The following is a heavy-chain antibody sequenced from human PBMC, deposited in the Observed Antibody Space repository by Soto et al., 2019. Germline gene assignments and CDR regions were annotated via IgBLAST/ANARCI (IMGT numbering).Heavy chain of an antibody. D-gene: IGHD5-12*01. CDR2: ISAYNGNT. CDR3: ASSANGDIVATILGDYYYYGMDV. Sequence: SVKVSCKASGYTFTSYGISWVRQAPGQGLEGMGWISAYNGNTNYAQKLQGRVTMTTDTSTSTAYMELRSLRSDDTAVYYCASSANGDIVATILGDYYYYGMDVWGQGTTVTVSS. J-gene: IGHJ6*02. V-gene: IGHV1-18*01. CDR1: GYTFTSYG.